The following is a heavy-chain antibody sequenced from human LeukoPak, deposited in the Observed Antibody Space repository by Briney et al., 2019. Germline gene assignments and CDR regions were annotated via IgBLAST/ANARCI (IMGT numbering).Heavy chain of an antibody. D-gene: IGHD3-9*01. CDR1: GYSISSGYY. CDR2: IYHTGTT. Sequence: SETLSLTCTVSGYSISSGYYWGWIRQPPGKGLQWIGSIYHTGTTYYKPSLKSRVTISVDTSKNQFSLNLSSVTAADTAIYYCAREKRYFDWLLIGGYFDSWGQGTLVTVSS. J-gene: IGHJ4*02. CDR3: AREKRYFDWLLIGGYFDS. V-gene: IGHV4-38-2*02.